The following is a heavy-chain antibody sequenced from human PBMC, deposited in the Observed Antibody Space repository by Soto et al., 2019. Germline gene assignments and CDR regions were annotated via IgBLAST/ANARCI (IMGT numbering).Heavy chain of an antibody. CDR2: IIPIFGTA. CDR1: GGTFSSYA. Sequence: QVQLVQSGAEVKKPGSSVKVSCKASGGTFSSYAISWVRQAPGQGLEWMGGIIPIFGTANYAQKFQGRVTITADESTSTAYMELSSLRSEDTAVYYCARDVTGTPLERDYGMDVWGQGTTVTVSS. J-gene: IGHJ6*02. D-gene: IGHD1-20*01. CDR3: ARDVTGTPLERDYGMDV. V-gene: IGHV1-69*01.